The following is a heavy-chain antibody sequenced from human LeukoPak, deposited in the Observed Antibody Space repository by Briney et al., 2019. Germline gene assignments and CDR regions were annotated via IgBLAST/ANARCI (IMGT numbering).Heavy chain of an antibody. J-gene: IGHJ6*04. CDR1: GFTFSSYA. CDR3: AELGITMIGGV. D-gene: IGHD3-10*02. Sequence: GGSLRLSCEASGFTFSSYAMHWVRQAPGKGLEWVSYISSSGSTIYYADSVKGRFTISRDNAKNSLYLQMNSLRAEDTGVYYCAELGITMIGGVWGKGPTVTISS. CDR2: ISSSGSTI. V-gene: IGHV3-48*03.